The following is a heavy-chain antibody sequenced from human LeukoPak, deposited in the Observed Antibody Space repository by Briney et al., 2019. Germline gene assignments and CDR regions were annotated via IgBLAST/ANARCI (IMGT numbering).Heavy chain of an antibody. CDR3: TRDGYSGYASWFDP. Sequence: GGSLRLSCTASGFTLGDYAMSWVRQAPGKGLEWVGFIRSKAYGGTTEYAASVRGRFTISRDDSKSIAYLQMNSLKTEDTAVYYCTRDGYSGYASWFDPWGQGTLVTVSS. V-gene: IGHV3-49*04. CDR2: IRSKAYGGTT. J-gene: IGHJ5*02. D-gene: IGHD5-12*01. CDR1: GFTLGDYA.